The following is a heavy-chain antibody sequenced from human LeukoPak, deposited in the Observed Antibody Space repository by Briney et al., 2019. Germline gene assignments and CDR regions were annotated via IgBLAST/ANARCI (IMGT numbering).Heavy chain of an antibody. CDR2: IRYDGSNK. Sequence: PGGSLRLSCAASGFTFSSYSMQWVRQTPGKGLEWVAFIRYDGSNKYYADSVKGRFTISRDNSKNTLYLQMNSLRAEDTAVYYCAKAPPGVGAYYFDYWGQGTLVTVSS. J-gene: IGHJ4*02. CDR1: GFTFSSYS. CDR3: AKAPPGVGAYYFDY. V-gene: IGHV3-30*02. D-gene: IGHD1-26*01.